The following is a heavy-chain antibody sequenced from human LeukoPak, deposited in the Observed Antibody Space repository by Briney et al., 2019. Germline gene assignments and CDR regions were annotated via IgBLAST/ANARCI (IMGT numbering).Heavy chain of an antibody. D-gene: IGHD2-2*01. V-gene: IGHV4-59*12. CDR1: GGSISSYY. J-gene: IGHJ6*02. CDR2: IYYSGST. Sequence: SETLFLTCTVSGGSISSYYWSWIRQPPGKGLEWIGYIYYSGSTNYNPSLKSRVTISVDTSKNQFSLKLSSVTAADTAVYYCVRDSCRSSTSCYEGDYGMDVWGQGTTVTVSS. CDR3: VRDSCRSSTSCYEGDYGMDV.